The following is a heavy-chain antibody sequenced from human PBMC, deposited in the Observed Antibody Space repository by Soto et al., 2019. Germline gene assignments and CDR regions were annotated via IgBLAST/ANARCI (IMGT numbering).Heavy chain of an antibody. Sequence: ASVKVSCKASGYTFTSYAMHWVRQAPGQRLEWMGWINAGNGNTKYSQKFQGRVTITRDTSASTAYMELSSLRSEDTAVYYCARDYDISGYPRYYFDYWGQGTLVTVSS. D-gene: IGHD3-22*01. CDR2: INAGNGNT. CDR1: GYTFTSYA. V-gene: IGHV1-3*01. J-gene: IGHJ4*02. CDR3: ARDYDISGYPRYYFDY.